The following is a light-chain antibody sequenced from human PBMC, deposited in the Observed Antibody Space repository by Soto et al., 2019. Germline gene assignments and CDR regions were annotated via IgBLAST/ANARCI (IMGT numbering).Light chain of an antibody. V-gene: IGLV2-14*01. CDR1: SSDVGGYNY. CDR2: EAS. CDR3: SSYTSSSTPYV. J-gene: IGLJ1*01. Sequence: QSVLTQPASVSGSPGQSITISCTGTSSDVGGYNYVSWYQQHPGKAPKLMTYEASNRPSGVSTRFSGSKSGNTASLTISGLQTEDEADYYCSSYTSSSTPYVVGTGTKV.